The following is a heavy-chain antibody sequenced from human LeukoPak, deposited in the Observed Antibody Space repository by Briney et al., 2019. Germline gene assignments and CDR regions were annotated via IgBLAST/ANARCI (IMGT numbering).Heavy chain of an antibody. CDR3: ARAPSGCDILTGYYPRWFDP. V-gene: IGHV4-59*01. CDR2: IYYSGST. Sequence: PSETLSLTCTVSGGSISSYYWSWIRQPPGKGLEWIGYIYYSGSTNYNPSLKSRVTISVDTSKNQFSLKLSSVTAADTAVYYCARAPSGCDILTGYYPRWFDPWGQGTLVTVSS. CDR1: GGSISSYY. D-gene: IGHD3-9*01. J-gene: IGHJ5*02.